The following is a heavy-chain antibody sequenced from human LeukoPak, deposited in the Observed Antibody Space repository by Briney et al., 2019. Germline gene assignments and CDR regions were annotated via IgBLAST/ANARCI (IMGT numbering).Heavy chain of an antibody. CDR3: ATSSSWYLFDY. D-gene: IGHD6-13*01. V-gene: IGHV3-66*01. CDR1: GFTVSSNY. CDR2: IYSGGST. Sequence: GGSLRLSCAASGFTVSSNYMSWVRQAPGKGLEWVSVIYSGGSTYYADSVKGRFTISRDNSKNTLYLQMNSLRAEDTAVYYCATSSSWYLFDYWGQGTLDTVSS. J-gene: IGHJ4*02.